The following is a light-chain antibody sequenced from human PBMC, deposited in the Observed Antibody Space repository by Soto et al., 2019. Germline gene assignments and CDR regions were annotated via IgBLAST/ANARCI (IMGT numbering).Light chain of an antibody. CDR2: KAS. Sequence: DIQMTQSPSTLSASVGDRVTITFRASQSISSWLAWYQQKPGKAPKLLIYKASSLESGVPSRFSGSASGTDFTLTITSLQSDDFATYYCQQYKSYSSWTFGQGTKVDIK. J-gene: IGKJ1*01. CDR1: QSISSW. CDR3: QQYKSYSSWT. V-gene: IGKV1-5*03.